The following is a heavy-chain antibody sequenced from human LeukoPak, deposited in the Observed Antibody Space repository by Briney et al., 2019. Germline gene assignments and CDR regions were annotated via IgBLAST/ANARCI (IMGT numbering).Heavy chain of an antibody. CDR1: GFTFSSYE. CDR2: ISSSGSTI. D-gene: IGHD2-8*02. V-gene: IGHV3-48*03. Sequence: QAGGSLRLSCAASGFTFSSYEMNWVRQAPGKGLEWVSYISSSGSTIYYADSVKGRFTISRDNARNTLFLQMNSLRAEDTAVYYCAREGSYLNTGGSYYLHWLDPWGQGTLVTVSS. J-gene: IGHJ5*02. CDR3: AREGSYLNTGGSYYLHWLDP.